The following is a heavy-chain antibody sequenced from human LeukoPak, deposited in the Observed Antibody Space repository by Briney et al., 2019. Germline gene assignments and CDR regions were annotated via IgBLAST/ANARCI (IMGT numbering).Heavy chain of an antibody. D-gene: IGHD1-14*01. J-gene: IGHJ4*02. CDR1: GGSISSSSYY. CDR2: IYHSGST. Sequence: SETLSLTCTVSGGSISSSSYYWSWIRQPPGKGLEWIGYIYHSGSTYYNPSLKSRVTISVDRSKNQFSLKLSSVTAADTAVYYCARESEPPSYYFDYWGQGTLVTVSS. CDR3: ARESEPPSYYFDY. V-gene: IGHV4-30-2*01.